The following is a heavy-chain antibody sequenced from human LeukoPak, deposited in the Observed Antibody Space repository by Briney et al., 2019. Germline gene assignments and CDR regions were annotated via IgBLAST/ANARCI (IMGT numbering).Heavy chain of an antibody. V-gene: IGHV1-69*04. D-gene: IGHD3-22*01. Sequence: GASVKVSCKASGGTFSSYAISWVRQAPGQGLEWMGRIIPILGIANYAQKFQGRVTITADKSTSTAYMELSSLRSEDTAVYYCARDSGAYYYDSSGYEDDYWGQGTLVTVSS. J-gene: IGHJ4*02. CDR1: GGTFSSYA. CDR2: IIPILGIA. CDR3: ARDSGAYYYDSSGYEDDY.